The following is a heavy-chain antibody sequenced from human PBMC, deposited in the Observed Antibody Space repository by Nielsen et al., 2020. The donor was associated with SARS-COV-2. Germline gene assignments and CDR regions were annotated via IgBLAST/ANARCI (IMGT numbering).Heavy chain of an antibody. CDR3: ATRARGGARYFDL. D-gene: IGHD3-16*01. Sequence: ASVKVSCKVSGYTLTELSMHWVRQAPGKGLEWMGGFDPEDGETIYAQKFQGRVTMTEDKSTDTAYMELSSLRSEDTAVYYCATRARGGARYFDLWGRGTLVTVSS. CDR2: FDPEDGET. CDR1: GYTLTELS. V-gene: IGHV1-24*01. J-gene: IGHJ2*01.